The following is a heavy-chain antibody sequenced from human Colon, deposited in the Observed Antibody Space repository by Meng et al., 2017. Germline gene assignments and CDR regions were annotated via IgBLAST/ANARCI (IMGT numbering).Heavy chain of an antibody. CDR1: GGSISGYF. D-gene: IGHD2-21*01. CDR2: MYSSGTN. J-gene: IGHJ1*01. CDR3: ARENEGIGFTPAGQ. Sequence: LTVSGSGVVMPSETLSSPCTVAGGSISGYFFTWIRQAAGKGLEWIGRMYSSGTNNYNPSLKSRVTMSVDTSTNQFSLNLSSVSAADTAVYYCARENEGIGFTPAGQWGQGTLVTVSS. V-gene: IGHV4-4*07.